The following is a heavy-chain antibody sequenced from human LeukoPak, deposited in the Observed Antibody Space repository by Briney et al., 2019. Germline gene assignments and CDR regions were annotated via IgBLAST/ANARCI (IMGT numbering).Heavy chain of an antibody. Sequence: ASVKVSCKASGYSFIGYYMHWVRQAPGQGLEGMGWINPNSGGTNYAQKFQGRVTLTRGTSISTAYMELSSLRSDDTAVYYCARAAFTTGPTETIDPWGQGTLVTVSS. CDR3: ARAAFTTGPTETIDP. D-gene: IGHD1-1*01. V-gene: IGHV1-2*02. CDR1: GYSFIGYY. J-gene: IGHJ5*02. CDR2: INPNSGGT.